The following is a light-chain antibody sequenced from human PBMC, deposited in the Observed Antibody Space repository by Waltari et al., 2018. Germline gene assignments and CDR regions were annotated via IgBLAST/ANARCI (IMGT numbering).Light chain of an antibody. CDR3: QQRSDWPRT. CDR1: QGVSSY. J-gene: IGKJ1*01. CDR2: SAA. V-gene: IGKV3-11*01. Sequence: SCRASQGVSSYLAWYQQRPGQAPRLLIYSAANRATGIPARFSGSGSGTDFTLTISSLGPEDFAVYYCQQRSDWPRTFGQGTKVEIK.